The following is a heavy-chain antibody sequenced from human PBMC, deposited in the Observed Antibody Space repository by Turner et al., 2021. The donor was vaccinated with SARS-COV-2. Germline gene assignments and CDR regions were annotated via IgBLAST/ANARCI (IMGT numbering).Heavy chain of an antibody. CDR3: AKSYSGSYYYGMDV. CDR1: GFTFSSYG. Sequence: AQLVESGGGVVRSGRSLRQPCAASGFTFSSYGMHWVRQAPGKGLEWVAVISYDGSNKYYADSVKGRFTISRDNSKNTLYLQMNSLRAEDTAVYYCAKSYSGSYYYGMDVWGQGTTVTVSS. CDR2: ISYDGSNK. J-gene: IGHJ6*02. D-gene: IGHD1-26*01. V-gene: IGHV3-30*18.